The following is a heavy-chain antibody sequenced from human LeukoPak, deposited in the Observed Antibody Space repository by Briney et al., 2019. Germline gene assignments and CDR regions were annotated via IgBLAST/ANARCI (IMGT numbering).Heavy chain of an antibody. J-gene: IGHJ6*03. Sequence: SETLSLTCTVSGGSISSYYWSCIPHPPGKGLECVGYIYYSGNTNYNPPLKSRVTISVDTPKNHFPLKLSSVTAADTAVYYCARESWGHVPSNKFYYYYMDVWGKGTTVTVSS. CDR1: GGSISSYY. CDR3: ARESWGHVPSNKFYYYYMDV. V-gene: IGHV4-59*01. D-gene: IGHD7-27*01. CDR2: IYYSGNT.